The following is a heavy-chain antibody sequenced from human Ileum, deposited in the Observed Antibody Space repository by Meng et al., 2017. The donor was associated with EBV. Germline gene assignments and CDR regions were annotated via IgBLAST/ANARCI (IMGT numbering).Heavy chain of an antibody. CDR1: GDSISSNNW. J-gene: IGHJ4*02. Sequence: QVQRQEPGPGLVKPSGTLSLTCAVSGDSISSNNWWSWVRQPPGKGLEWIGEIYHSGSTNYNPSFKSRVTMSVDKSKNQISLNLSSVTAADTAVYYCASGRDYAWHSWGRGTLVTVSS. D-gene: IGHD4-17*01. CDR3: ASGRDYAWHS. CDR2: IYHSGST. V-gene: IGHV4-4*02.